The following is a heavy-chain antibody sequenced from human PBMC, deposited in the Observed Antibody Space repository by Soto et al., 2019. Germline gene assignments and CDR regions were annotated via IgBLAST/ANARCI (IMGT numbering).Heavy chain of an antibody. CDR2: IYYSGST. Sequence: QVQLQESGPGLVKPSQTLSLTCTVSGGSISSGGYYWSWIRQHPGKGLEWIGYIYYSGSTYYNPSLKSRVTISVDTSKNQFSLKLSSVTAADTAVYYCARAGADEWYYHYGMDVWGQGTTVTVSS. J-gene: IGHJ6*02. CDR3: ARAGADEWYYHYGMDV. D-gene: IGHD3-3*01. V-gene: IGHV4-31*03. CDR1: GGSISSGGYY.